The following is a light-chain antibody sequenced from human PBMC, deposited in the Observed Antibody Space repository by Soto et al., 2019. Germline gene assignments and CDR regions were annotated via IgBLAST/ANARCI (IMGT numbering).Light chain of an antibody. CDR1: QSVSSSY. J-gene: IGKJ4*01. CDR3: QHYGSSPT. CDR2: GAS. V-gene: IGKV3-20*01. Sequence: EIVLTQSPGTLSLSPGERATLSCRASQSVSSSYLAWYQQKPGQAPRLLIYGASSRATGIPDRFSGSGSGTDFTLTISRLEAEDFAVYYCQHYGSSPTFGGGTKVEIK.